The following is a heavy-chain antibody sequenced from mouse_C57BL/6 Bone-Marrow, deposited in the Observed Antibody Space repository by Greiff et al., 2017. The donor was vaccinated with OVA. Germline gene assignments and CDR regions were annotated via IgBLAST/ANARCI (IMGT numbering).Heavy chain of an antibody. Sequence: VQLQQSGAELVRPGTSVKVSCKASGYAFTNYLIEWVKQRPGQGLEWIGVINPGSGGTNYNEKFKVKATLTADKSSSTAYMQLSSLTSEDSAVYFCARFDGYYYAMDYWGQGTSVTVSS. V-gene: IGHV1-54*01. CDR1: GYAFTNYL. CDR2: INPGSGGT. J-gene: IGHJ4*01. CDR3: ARFDGYYYAMDY. D-gene: IGHD2-3*01.